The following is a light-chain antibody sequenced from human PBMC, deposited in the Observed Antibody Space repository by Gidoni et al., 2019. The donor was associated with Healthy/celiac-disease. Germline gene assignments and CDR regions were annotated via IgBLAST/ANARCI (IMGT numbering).Light chain of an antibody. Sequence: QSVLTQPPSVSAAPGQTVTISCTGSSSNIGNNYVSWYQQLPGTAPKLLIYENNKRPSGIPDRFSGSKSGTSATLGITGLQTGDEADYYCGTWDSSLSAWGFGGGTKLTVL. V-gene: IGLV1-51*02. CDR1: SSNIGNNY. CDR2: ENN. J-gene: IGLJ2*01. CDR3: GTWDSSLSAWG.